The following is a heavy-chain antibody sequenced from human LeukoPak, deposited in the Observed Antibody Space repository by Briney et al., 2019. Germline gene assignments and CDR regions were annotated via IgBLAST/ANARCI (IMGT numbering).Heavy chain of an antibody. CDR1: GGSISSYY. CDR3: ARWSTVATWGAQRLEH. V-gene: IGHV3-23*01. J-gene: IGHJ1*01. Sequence: PSETLSHTCTVSGGSISSYYWSWVRQAPGKGLEWVSAISGGGGGTYYADSMKGRFTISRDNSKNTLFLQMDSLRVDDTAVYYCARWSTVATWGAQRLEHWGQGTLVTVSS. D-gene: IGHD4-17*01. CDR2: ISGGGGGT.